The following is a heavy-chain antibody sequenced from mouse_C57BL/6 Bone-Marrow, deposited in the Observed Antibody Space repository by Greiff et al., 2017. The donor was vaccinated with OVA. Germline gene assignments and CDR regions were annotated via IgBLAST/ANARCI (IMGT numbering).Heavy chain of an antibody. CDR1: GYTFTSYW. J-gene: IGHJ3*01. Sequence: VQLKQPGAELVKPGASVKMSCKASGYTFTSYWITWVKQRPGQGLEWIGDIYPGSGSTNYNEKFKSKATLTVDTSSSTAYMQLSSLTSEDSAVYYCARSVYYDYDGFAYWGQGTLVTVSA. V-gene: IGHV1-55*01. CDR2: IYPGSGST. CDR3: ARSVYYDYDGFAY. D-gene: IGHD2-4*01.